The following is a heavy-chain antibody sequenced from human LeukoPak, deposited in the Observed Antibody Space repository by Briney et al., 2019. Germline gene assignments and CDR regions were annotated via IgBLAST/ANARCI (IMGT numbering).Heavy chain of an antibody. D-gene: IGHD3-16*01. CDR1: GFTFSSYS. CDR3: ARDTKTYDYVWGSYSLSH. J-gene: IGHJ4*02. V-gene: IGHV3-48*04. CDR2: ISSSSSTI. Sequence: GGSLRLSCAASGFTFSSYSMNWVRQAPGKGLEWVSYISSSSSTIYYADSVKGRFTISRDNAKNSLYLQMNSLRAEDTAVYYCARDTKTYDYVWGSYSLSHWGQGTLVTVSS.